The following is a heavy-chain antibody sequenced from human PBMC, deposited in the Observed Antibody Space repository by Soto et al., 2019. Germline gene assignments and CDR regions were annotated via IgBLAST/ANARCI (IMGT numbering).Heavy chain of an antibody. Sequence: PSETLSLTCTVSGGSISSYYWSWIRQPPGKGLEWIGYSYYSGSTNYNPSLKSRVTISVDTSKNQFSLKLSSVTAADTAVYYCARVAYCGGDCSPYFDYWGQGTLVTVSS. V-gene: IGHV4-59*01. CDR1: GGSISSYY. CDR2: SYYSGST. J-gene: IGHJ4*02. D-gene: IGHD2-21*02. CDR3: ARVAYCGGDCSPYFDY.